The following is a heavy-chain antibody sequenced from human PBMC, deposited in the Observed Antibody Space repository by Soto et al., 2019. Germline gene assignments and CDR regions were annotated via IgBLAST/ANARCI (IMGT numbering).Heavy chain of an antibody. D-gene: IGHD3-22*01. CDR2: ISSSSSTI. Sequence: GGSLRLSCAASGFTFSSDSMNWVRQAPGKGLEWVSYISSSSSTIYYADSVKGRFTISRDNAKNSLYLQMSSLRAEDTAVSYCVKDLSMIVVVITTGDAFDIWGQGTMVTVSS. CDR3: VKDLSMIVVVITTGDAFDI. V-gene: IGHV3-48*01. J-gene: IGHJ3*02. CDR1: GFTFSSDS.